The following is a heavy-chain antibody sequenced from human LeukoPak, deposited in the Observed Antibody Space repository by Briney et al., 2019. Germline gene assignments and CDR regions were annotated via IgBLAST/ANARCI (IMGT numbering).Heavy chain of an antibody. V-gene: IGHV3-7*01. CDR1: GFTFSSYW. J-gene: IGHJ6*02. D-gene: IGHD6-19*01. Sequence: GGSLRLSCAASGFTFSSYWMSWVRQAPGKGLEWVANIKQDGSEKYYVDSVKGRFTISRDNAKNSLYLQMNSLRAEDTAVYYCARGGYSSGWSNMDVWGQGTTVTVSS. CDR3: ARGGYSSGWSNMDV. CDR2: IKQDGSEK.